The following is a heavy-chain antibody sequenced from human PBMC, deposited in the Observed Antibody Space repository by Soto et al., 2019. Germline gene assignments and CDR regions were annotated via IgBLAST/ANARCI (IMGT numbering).Heavy chain of an antibody. CDR2: INSDGSST. Sequence: GGSLRLSCAASGFTFSSYWMHWVRQAPGKGLVWVSRINSDGSSTSYADSVKGRFTISRDNAKNTLYLQMNSLRAEDTAVYYCAGFYYYYYLAGRGQRSSVTVSS. V-gene: IGHV3-74*01. CDR1: GFTFSSYW. J-gene: IGHJ6*03. CDR3: AGFYYYYYLAG.